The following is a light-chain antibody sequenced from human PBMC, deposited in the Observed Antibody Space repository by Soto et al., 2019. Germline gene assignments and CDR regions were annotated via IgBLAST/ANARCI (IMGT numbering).Light chain of an antibody. Sequence: DIQMTQSPSTRSASVGDRVTITFRASQSISSWLAWYQQKPGKAPKLLIYDASSLESGVPSRFSGSGSGTEFTLTISSLQPDDFATYYCQQYNSYSPQTFGQGTKVDIK. CDR2: DAS. V-gene: IGKV1-5*01. J-gene: IGKJ1*01. CDR1: QSISSW. CDR3: QQYNSYSPQT.